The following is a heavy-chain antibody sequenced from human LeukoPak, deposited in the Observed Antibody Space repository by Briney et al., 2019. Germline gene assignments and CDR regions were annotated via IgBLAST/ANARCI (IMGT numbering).Heavy chain of an antibody. CDR1: GGSISSSNW. V-gene: IGHV4-4*02. CDR2: IYHSGST. D-gene: IGHD6-13*01. Sequence: SETLSLTCAVSGGSISSSNWWSWVRQPPGKGLEWIGEIYHSGSTNYNPSLKSRVTISVDKSKNQFSLKLSSVTAADTAVYYCARDLEVAAAGSGYMDVWGKGTTVTVSS. CDR3: ARDLEVAAAGSGYMDV. J-gene: IGHJ6*03.